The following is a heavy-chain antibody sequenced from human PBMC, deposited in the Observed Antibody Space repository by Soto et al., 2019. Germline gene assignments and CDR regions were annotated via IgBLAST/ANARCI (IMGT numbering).Heavy chain of an antibody. Sequence: SETLSLTCAVSGGSFTSNNWWTWVRQPPGQGLEWIGEIYRTGSTNYNPSLKSRVTISLDKSEKQISLRVTSLTAADTAVYYCASRDPGTSVDYWGQGTLVTVSS. CDR1: GGSFTSNNW. J-gene: IGHJ4*02. V-gene: IGHV4-4*02. CDR2: IYRTGST. D-gene: IGHD1-7*01. CDR3: ASRDPGTSVDY.